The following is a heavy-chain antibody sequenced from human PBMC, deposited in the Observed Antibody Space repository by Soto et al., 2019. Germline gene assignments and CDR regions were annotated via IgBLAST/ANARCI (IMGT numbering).Heavy chain of an antibody. CDR3: ARYSGYGSGNSVNNYLDC. D-gene: IGHD3-10*01. J-gene: IGHJ4*01. V-gene: IGHV3-7*01. CDR2: IKTDASEK. Sequence: GGSLRLSCAASGFTLRSYWMSWVRQAPGKGLEWLATIKTDASEKKYVDSVKGRFTVFRDNAKNSLYLQMDSLRAEDTAVYYCARYSGYGSGNSVNNYLDCWGRGTLVTVSS. CDR1: GFTLRSYW.